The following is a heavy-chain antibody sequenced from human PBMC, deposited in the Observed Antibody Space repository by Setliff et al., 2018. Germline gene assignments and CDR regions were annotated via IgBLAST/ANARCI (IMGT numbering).Heavy chain of an antibody. D-gene: IGHD2-2*01. V-gene: IGHV1-18*01. J-gene: IGHJ4*02. CDR3: SRLVRYCTTTTCQRASGGEF. CDR2: ISAYSGNT. Sequence: ASVKVSCKTSGYKFNDYAISWVRQGPGQGLEWMGWISAYSGNTYYAQKLHDRVTLTTDTSTSTAYMELRSLGTDDTAVYYCSRLVRYCTTTTCQRASGGEFWGQGTLVTVAS. CDR1: GYKFNDYA.